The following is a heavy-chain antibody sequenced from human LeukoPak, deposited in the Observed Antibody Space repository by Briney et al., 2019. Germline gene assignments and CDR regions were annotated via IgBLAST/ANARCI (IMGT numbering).Heavy chain of an antibody. Sequence: SLKVSCKASGCTFSCYAISWVRQAPGQGLEWMGGLIPIFGTANYAQKFQGRVTITADESTSTAYMELSSLRSEDTAVYYCARGGLRFLEWLSPSYGMDVWGQGTTVTVSS. CDR1: GCTFSCYA. V-gene: IGHV1-69*13. CDR2: LIPIFGTA. D-gene: IGHD3-3*01. CDR3: ARGGLRFLEWLSPSYGMDV. J-gene: IGHJ6*02.